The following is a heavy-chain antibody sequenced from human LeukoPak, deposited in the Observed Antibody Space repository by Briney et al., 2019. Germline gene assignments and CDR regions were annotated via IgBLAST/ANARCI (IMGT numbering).Heavy chain of an antibody. D-gene: IGHD6-13*01. J-gene: IGHJ4*02. Sequence: SETLSLTCAVYGGSFSGYYWSWIRQPPGKGLEWIGEINHSGSTNYNPSLKSRVTISVDTSKNQFSLKLSSVTAADTAVYYCARLGGSSWYVNYWGQGTLVTVSS. CDR1: GGSFSGYY. V-gene: IGHV4-34*01. CDR3: ARLGGSSWYVNY. CDR2: INHSGST.